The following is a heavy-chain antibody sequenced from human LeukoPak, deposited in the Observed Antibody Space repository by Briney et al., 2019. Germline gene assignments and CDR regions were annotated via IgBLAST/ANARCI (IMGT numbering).Heavy chain of an antibody. V-gene: IGHV4-39*07. J-gene: IGHJ4*02. CDR1: GGSISSSSYY. CDR3: ARGWLAFDY. Sequence: PSEALSLTCTVSGGSISSSSYYWGWIRQPPGKGLEWIGSIYYSGSTNYNPSLKSRVTISVDTSKNQFSLQLNSVTPEDTAVYYCARGWLAFDYWGQGTLVTVSS. CDR2: IYYSGST. D-gene: IGHD6-19*01.